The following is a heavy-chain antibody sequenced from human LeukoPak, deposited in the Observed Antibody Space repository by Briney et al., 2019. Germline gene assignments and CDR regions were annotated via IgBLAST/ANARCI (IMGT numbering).Heavy chain of an antibody. CDR1: GYSFTSYW. CDR3: ARSYDFWSGYRYYFDY. D-gene: IGHD3-3*01. Sequence: GESLKISCKGSGYSFTSYWIGWVRQMPGKGLEWMGIIYPGDSDTRYSPSFQGQVTISADKSISTAYLQGSSLKASDTAMYYCARSYDFWSGYRYYFDYWGQGTLVTVSS. CDR2: IYPGDSDT. J-gene: IGHJ4*02. V-gene: IGHV5-51*01.